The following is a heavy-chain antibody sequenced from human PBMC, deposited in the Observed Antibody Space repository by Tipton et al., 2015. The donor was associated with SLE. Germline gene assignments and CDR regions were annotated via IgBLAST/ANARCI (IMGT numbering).Heavy chain of an antibody. CDR1: GGSISSYY. Sequence: TLSLTCTVSGGSISSYYWSWIRQPPGKGLEWIGYIYYSGSTNYNPSLKSRVTISVDTSKNQFSLKLSSVTAADTAVYYCARDGESIAASGSHFDYWGQGTLVTVSS. V-gene: IGHV4-59*12. D-gene: IGHD6-6*01. CDR2: IYYSGST. J-gene: IGHJ4*02. CDR3: ARDGESIAASGSHFDY.